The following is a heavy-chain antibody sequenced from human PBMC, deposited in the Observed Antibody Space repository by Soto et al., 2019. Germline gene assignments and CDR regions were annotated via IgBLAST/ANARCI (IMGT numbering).Heavy chain of an antibody. V-gene: IGHV4-59*08. CDR1: GGSISSYY. Sequence: SETLSLTCTVSGGSISSYYWSWIRQPPGKGLEWIGYVHDSWGSHYNPSLKSRVAISLDTSNSQFSLKLTSVTATDTAAYSCVRQGFGALHGLVDGWGQGTTVTVGS. J-gene: IGHJ6*01. CDR2: VHDSWGS. D-gene: IGHD3-10*01. CDR3: VRQGFGALHGLVDG.